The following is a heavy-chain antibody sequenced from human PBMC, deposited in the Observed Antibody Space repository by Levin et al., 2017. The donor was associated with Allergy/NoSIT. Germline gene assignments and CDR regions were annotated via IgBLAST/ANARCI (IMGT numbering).Heavy chain of an antibody. V-gene: IGHV3-48*04. CDR3: ARSLIVTGKYYYGMDV. Sequence: PGGSLRLSCAVSGFPFTPYTFNWVRQAPGKGLEWLSDISSSSSTIRYADSVKGRFTTSRDNAKNSVFLHMDSLRAEDTAIYYCARSLIVTGKYYYGMDVWGQGTTVTVSS. CDR2: ISSSSSTI. CDR1: GFPFTPYT. J-gene: IGHJ6*02. D-gene: IGHD2-21*02.